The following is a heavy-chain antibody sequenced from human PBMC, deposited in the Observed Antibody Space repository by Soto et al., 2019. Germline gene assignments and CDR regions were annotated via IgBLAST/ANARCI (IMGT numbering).Heavy chain of an antibody. CDR3: VRRHVSATGIDWFDP. D-gene: IGHD6-13*01. J-gene: IGHJ5*02. CDR1: GYTFTSYG. Sequence: ASXXXXCXXXGYTFTSYGIHWVRQAPGQRLEWMGWINAANGDTIYSPKFQGRVTITRDTSASTAYMELSSLRSEDTALYYCVRRHVSATGIDWFDPWGQGTLVTVSS. V-gene: IGHV1-3*01. CDR2: INAANGDT.